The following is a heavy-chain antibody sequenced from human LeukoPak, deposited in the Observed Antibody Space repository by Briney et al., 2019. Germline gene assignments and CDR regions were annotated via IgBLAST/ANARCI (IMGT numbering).Heavy chain of an antibody. Sequence: SETLSLTCTVSGGSISSGDYYWSWIRQPPGKGLEWIGYIYYSGSTYYNPSLKSRVTISVDTSKNQFSLKLSSVTAADTAVYYCARMLGNYCSSTSCSDYWGRGTLVTVSS. V-gene: IGHV4-30-4*01. CDR1: GGSISSGDYY. D-gene: IGHD2-2*01. CDR3: ARMLGNYCSSTSCSDY. J-gene: IGHJ4*02. CDR2: IYYSGST.